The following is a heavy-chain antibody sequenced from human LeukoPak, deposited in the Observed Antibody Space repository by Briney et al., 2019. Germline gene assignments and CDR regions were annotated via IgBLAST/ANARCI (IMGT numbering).Heavy chain of an antibody. CDR2: IIPIFGTA. CDR3: ARTYCGGDCYSDYYYGMDV. Sequence: ASVKVSCKASGYTFTSYGISWVRQAPGQGLEWMGGIIPIFGTANYAQKFQGRVTITADESTSTAYMELSSLRSEDTAVYYCARTYCGGDCYSDYYYGMDVWGQGTTVTVSS. J-gene: IGHJ6*02. V-gene: IGHV1-69*13. D-gene: IGHD2-21*02. CDR1: GYTFTSYG.